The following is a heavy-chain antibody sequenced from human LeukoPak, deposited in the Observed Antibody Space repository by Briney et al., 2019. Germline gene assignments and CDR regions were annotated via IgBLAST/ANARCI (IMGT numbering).Heavy chain of an antibody. Sequence: GGSLRLSCAASGFTFDDYAMHWVRQAPGKGLEWVSLISGDGGSTYYADSVKGGFTISRDNSKNSLYLQMNSLRTEDTALYYCAKERHGENWFDPWGQGTLVTVSS. CDR1: GFTFDDYA. J-gene: IGHJ5*02. CDR3: AKERHGENWFDP. CDR2: ISGDGGST. V-gene: IGHV3-43*02. D-gene: IGHD4-17*01.